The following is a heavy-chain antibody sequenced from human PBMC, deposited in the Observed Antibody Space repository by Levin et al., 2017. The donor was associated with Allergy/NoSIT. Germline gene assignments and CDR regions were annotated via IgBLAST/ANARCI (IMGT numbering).Heavy chain of an antibody. D-gene: IGHD5-12*01. CDR3: ASGLNANMVATGPDY. CDR2: ISSSSSTI. V-gene: IGHV3-48*02. Sequence: PGGSLRLSCAASGFTFSSYSMNWVRQAPGKGLEWVSYISSSSSTIYYADSVKGRFTISRDNAKNSLYLQMNSLRDEDTAVYYCASGLNANMVATGPDYWGQGTLVTVSS. J-gene: IGHJ4*02. CDR1: GFTFSSYS.